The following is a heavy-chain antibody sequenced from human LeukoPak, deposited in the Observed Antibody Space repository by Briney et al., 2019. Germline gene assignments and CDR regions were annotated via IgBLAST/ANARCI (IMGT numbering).Heavy chain of an antibody. D-gene: IGHD6-19*01. J-gene: IGHJ4*02. CDR2: INHSGST. CDR3: ASSFPIAVAGKGTFDY. Sequence: SETLSLTCAIYGGSFSDYYWSWIRQPPGKGLEWIGEINHSGSTNYNPSLKSRVTISVDTSKNQFSLKLSSVTAADTAVYYCASSFPIAVAGKGTFDYWGQGTLVTVSS. CDR1: GGSFSDYY. V-gene: IGHV4-34*01.